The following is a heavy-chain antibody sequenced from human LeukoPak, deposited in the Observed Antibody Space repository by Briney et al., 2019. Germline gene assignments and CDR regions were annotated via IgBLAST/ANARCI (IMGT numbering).Heavy chain of an antibody. CDR3: ARAGHDYVWGSYRYPNWFDP. D-gene: IGHD3-16*02. Sequence: SETLSLTCTVSGGSISSGGYYWSWIRQHPGKGLEWIGYIYYSGSTNYNPSLKSRVTISVDTSKNQFSLKLSSVTAADTAVYYCARAGHDYVWGSYRYPNWFDPWGQGTLVTVSS. V-gene: IGHV4-31*03. CDR1: GGSISSGGYY. CDR2: IYYSGST. J-gene: IGHJ5*02.